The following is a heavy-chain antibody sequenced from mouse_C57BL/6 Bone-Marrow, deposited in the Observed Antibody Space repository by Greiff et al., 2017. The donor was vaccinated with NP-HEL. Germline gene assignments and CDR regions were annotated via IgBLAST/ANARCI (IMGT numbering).Heavy chain of an antibody. CDR1: GYAFSSSW. V-gene: IGHV1-82*01. D-gene: IGHD2-5*01. J-gene: IGHJ4*01. CDR2: IYPGDGDT. Sequence: QVQLKQSGPELVKPGASVKISCKASGYAFSSSWMNWVKQRPGKGLEWIGRIYPGDGDTNYNGKFKGKATLTADKSSSTAYMQLSSLTSEDSAVYFCARSRNYSNWYAMDYWGQGTSVTVSS. CDR3: ARSRNYSNWYAMDY.